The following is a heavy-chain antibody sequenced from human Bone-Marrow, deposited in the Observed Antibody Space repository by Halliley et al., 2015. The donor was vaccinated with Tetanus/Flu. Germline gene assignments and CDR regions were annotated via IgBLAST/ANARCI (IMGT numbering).Heavy chain of an antibody. D-gene: IGHD6-13*01. Sequence: GLEWIGCIYNSGRAYYNPSLTSRLTISPDTSKNQFSLKLTSVTAADTAVYYCARGAAGRRLDYWGQGILVTVSS. CDR2: IYNSGRA. CDR3: ARGAAGRRLDY. V-gene: IGHV4-30-4*01. J-gene: IGHJ4*02.